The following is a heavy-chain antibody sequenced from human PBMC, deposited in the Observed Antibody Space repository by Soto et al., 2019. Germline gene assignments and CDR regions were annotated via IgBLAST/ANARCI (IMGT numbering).Heavy chain of an antibody. CDR2: ISSSGSTI. CDR3: ARESSPPRFNIYNYGMDV. D-gene: IGHD3-16*01. V-gene: IGHV3-11*01. CDR1: GFTIRDIN. J-gene: IGHJ6*02. Sequence: GGALRLTCEASGFTIRDINKNWIRQAPAKGLEWVSYISSSGSTIKYADSVKGRFTISRDNAKNSLYLQMSTLRVEDTAVYYCARESSPPRFNIYNYGMDVWGQGTTFTVSS.